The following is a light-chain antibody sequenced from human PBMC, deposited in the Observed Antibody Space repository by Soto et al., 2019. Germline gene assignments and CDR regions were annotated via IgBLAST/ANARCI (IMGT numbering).Light chain of an antibody. CDR1: SSDVGGHNF. J-gene: IGLJ2*01. Sequence: QSALTQPPSASGSPGQSVTISCTGTSSDVGGHNFVSWYQQHPGKAPKFLIYEVTKRPSGVPDRFSGSKSGITASLTVSGLQADDEAYYYCSAYAGNNNPVTFGGGTKLTVL. CDR2: EVT. V-gene: IGLV2-8*01. CDR3: SAYAGNNNPVT.